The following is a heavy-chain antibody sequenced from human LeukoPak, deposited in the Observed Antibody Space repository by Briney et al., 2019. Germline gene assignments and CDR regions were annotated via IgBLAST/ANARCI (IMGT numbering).Heavy chain of an antibody. Sequence: GGSLRLSCAASGFTFSSYWMHWVRQAPGKGLVWVSRINSDGSTTNYADSVKGRFTISRDNAKNTLYLQMNSLRAEDTAVYYCARRSSGSPPYYFDYWGQGTLVTVSS. CDR1: GFTFSSYW. D-gene: IGHD1-26*01. CDR2: INSDGSTT. J-gene: IGHJ4*02. V-gene: IGHV3-74*01. CDR3: ARRSSGSPPYYFDY.